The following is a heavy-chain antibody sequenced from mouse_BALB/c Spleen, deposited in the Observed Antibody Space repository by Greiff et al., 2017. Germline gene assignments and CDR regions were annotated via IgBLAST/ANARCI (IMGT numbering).Heavy chain of an antibody. CDR3: ARDMNYYAMDY. CDR1: GFTFTDYY. V-gene: IGHV7-3*02. Sequence: EVQVVESGGGLVQPGGSLRLSCATSGFTFTDYYMSWVRQPPGKALEWLGFIRNKANGYTTEYSASVKGRFTISRDNSQSILYLQMNTLRAEDSATYYCARDMNYYAMDYWGQGTSVTVSS. J-gene: IGHJ4*01. CDR2: IRNKANGYTT.